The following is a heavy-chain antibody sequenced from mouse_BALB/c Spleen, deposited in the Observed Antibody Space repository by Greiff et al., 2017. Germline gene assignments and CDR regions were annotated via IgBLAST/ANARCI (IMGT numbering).Heavy chain of an antibody. CDR1: GFTFSSYA. CDR3: AREGYYEAMDY. D-gene: IGHD2-3*01. Sequence: EVHLVESGGGLVKPGGSLKLSCAASGFTFSSYAMSWVRQSPEKRLEWVAEISSGGSYTYYPDTVTGRFTISRDNAKNTLYLEMSSLRSEDTAMYYCAREGYYEAMDYWGQGTSVTVSS. V-gene: IGHV5-9-4*01. CDR2: ISSGGSYT. J-gene: IGHJ4*01.